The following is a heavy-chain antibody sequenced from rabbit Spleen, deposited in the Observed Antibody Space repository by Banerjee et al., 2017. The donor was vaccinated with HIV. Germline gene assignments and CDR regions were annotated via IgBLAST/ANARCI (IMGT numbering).Heavy chain of an antibody. CDR2: IYGGSSGST. CDR3: ARGVAEKGVGYAL. CDR1: GFTISSSYY. V-gene: IGHV1S45*01. D-gene: IGHD6-1*01. J-gene: IGHJ4*01. Sequence: QEQLEESGGGLVQPEGSLALTCKASGFTISSSYYMCWVRQAPGKGLECIACIYGGSSGSTYYASWAKGRFTISKTSSTTVTLQMTSLTVADTATYFCARGVAEKGVGYALWGPGTLVTVS.